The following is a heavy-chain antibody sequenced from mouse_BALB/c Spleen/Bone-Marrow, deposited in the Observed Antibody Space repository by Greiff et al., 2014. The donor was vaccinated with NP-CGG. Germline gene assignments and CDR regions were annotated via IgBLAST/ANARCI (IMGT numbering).Heavy chain of an antibody. D-gene: IGHD1-2*01. CDR3: ARYATATYWFAY. CDR1: GYTFTSYW. Sequence: QVQLQQSGAELVKPGASVKLSCKASGYTFTSYWMHWVKQRPGQGLEWIGEINSSNGRTNYNEKFKSKATLTVDKSSSTAYMQLSSLTSEDSAVYYCARYATATYWFAYWGQGTLVTVSA. CDR2: INSSNGRT. J-gene: IGHJ3*01. V-gene: IGHV1S81*02.